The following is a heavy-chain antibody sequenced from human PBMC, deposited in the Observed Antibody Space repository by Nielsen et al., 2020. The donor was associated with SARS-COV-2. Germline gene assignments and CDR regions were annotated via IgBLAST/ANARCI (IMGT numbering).Heavy chain of an antibody. CDR2: IYSGGST. V-gene: IGHV3-66*01. D-gene: IGHD2-15*01. CDR1: GFTVSSNY. J-gene: IGHJ3*02. CDR3: ARDTYYCSGGSCYDAAFDI. Sequence: GESLRLSCAASGFTVSSNYMSWVRQAPGKGLEWVSVIYSGGSTYYADSVKGRFTISRDNSKNTLYLQMNSLRAEDTAVYYCARDTYYCSGGSCYDAAFDIWGQGTMVTVSS.